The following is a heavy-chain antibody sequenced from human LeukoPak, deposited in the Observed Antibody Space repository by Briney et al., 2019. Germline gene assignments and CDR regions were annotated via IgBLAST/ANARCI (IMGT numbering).Heavy chain of an antibody. V-gene: IGHV4-4*09. CDR3: ARRSTSSSTFDY. CDR2: IYTIEST. CDR1: GGSFSSYC. Sequence: PSETLSLTCTVSGGSFSSYCWTWIRQPPGKGPEWIGYIYTIESTNYNPSLKSRVTISLDTSKNQFSLKLSSVTAVDTAVYYCARRSTSSSTFDYWGQGTLVTVSS. J-gene: IGHJ4*02. D-gene: IGHD2-2*01.